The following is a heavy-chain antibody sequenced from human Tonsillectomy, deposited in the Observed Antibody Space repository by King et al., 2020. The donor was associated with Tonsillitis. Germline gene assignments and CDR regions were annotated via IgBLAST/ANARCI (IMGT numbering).Heavy chain of an antibody. CDR3: ARTWXLAPFDL. J-gene: IGHJ4*02. CDR1: GGSISTYF. Sequence: VQLQESGPGLVKPSETLSLTCTVSGGSISTYFWSWIRQPPGKGLKWIGYIYYSGNTDYNPSLKSRVTISVDASKKQFSLNLKSVTAADTAVYYCARTWXLAPFDLWGQGTLVTVSS. D-gene: IGHD3-16*01. CDR2: IYYSGNT. V-gene: IGHV4-59*01.